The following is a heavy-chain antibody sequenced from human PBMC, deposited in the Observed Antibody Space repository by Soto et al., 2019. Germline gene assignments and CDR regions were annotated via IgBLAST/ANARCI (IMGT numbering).Heavy chain of an antibody. CDR3: ATGLLGYCSGGSCYSDS. J-gene: IGHJ4*02. D-gene: IGHD2-15*01. CDR1: AYTFTNYA. CDR2: ISGDNGNT. V-gene: IGHV1-18*01. Sequence: QVQLVQSGAEVKKLGASVRVSCQTSAYTFTNYAVSWVRQAPGQGLEWMGWISGDNGNTIYAQKFQGRVTMTTDTSTRKAYMELRSLRSDDTAVYYCATGLLGYCSGGSCYSDSWGQGTLVTVSS.